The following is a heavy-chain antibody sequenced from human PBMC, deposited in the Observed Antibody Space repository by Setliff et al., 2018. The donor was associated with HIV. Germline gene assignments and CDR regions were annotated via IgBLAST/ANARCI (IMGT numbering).Heavy chain of an antibody. D-gene: IGHD4-4*01. CDR2: LYPGDSDT. J-gene: IGHJ4*02. Sequence: GESLKISCKTSGYSFTTHWIGWVRQMPGKGLEWMAILYPGDSDTRYSPSFQSQVTISADKSTGTAYLEWRSLTASDTAMYFCARAPNSPYYSNIWYADYWGQGTLVTVSS. V-gene: IGHV5-51*01. CDR3: ARAPNSPYYSNIWYADY. CDR1: GYSFTTHW.